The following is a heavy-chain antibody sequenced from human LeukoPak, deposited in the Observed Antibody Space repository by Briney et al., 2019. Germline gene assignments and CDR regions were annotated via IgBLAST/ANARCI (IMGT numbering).Heavy chain of an antibody. J-gene: IGHJ4*02. Sequence: SETLSLTCTVSGGSISSSSYYWGWIRQPPGKGLEWIGSIYYSGSTYYNPSLKSRVTISVDMSKNQFSLKLSSVTAADTAVYYCARASGYYDSSGYHINYFDYWGQGTLVTVSS. V-gene: IGHV4-39*01. CDR2: IYYSGST. D-gene: IGHD3-22*01. CDR1: GGSISSSSYY. CDR3: ARASGYYDSSGYHINYFDY.